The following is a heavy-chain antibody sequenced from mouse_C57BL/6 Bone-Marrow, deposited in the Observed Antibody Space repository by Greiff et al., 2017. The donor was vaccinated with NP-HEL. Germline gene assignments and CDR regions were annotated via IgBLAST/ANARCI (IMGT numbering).Heavy chain of an antibody. CDR3: ARDYYGEGAMDY. Sequence: EVKVVESGPGMVKPSQSLSLTCTVTGYSITSGYDWHWIRHFPGNKLEWMGYISYSGSTNYNPSLKSRISITHDTSKNHFFLKLNSVTTEDTATYYCARDYYGEGAMDYWGQGTSVTVSS. V-gene: IGHV3-1*01. CDR1: GYSITSGYD. J-gene: IGHJ4*01. CDR2: ISYSGST. D-gene: IGHD1-1*01.